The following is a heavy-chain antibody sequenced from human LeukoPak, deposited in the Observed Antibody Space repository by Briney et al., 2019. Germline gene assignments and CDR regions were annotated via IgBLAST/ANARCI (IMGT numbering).Heavy chain of an antibody. V-gene: IGHV4-39*01. J-gene: IGHJ6*02. D-gene: IGHD3-3*01. CDR1: GGSISSSSYY. CDR2: IYYSGST. CDR3: ARRYSDFWSGYLYMDV. Sequence: SETLSLTCTVSGGSISSSSYYWGWIRQPPGKGLEWIGSIYYSGSTYYNPSLKSRVTISVATSKNHFYLKLSSVTSADTAVYYCARRYSDFWSGYLYMDVWGQGTTVTVSS.